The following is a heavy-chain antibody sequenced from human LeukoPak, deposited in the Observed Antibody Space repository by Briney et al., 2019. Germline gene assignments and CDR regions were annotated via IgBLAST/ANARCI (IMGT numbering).Heavy chain of an antibody. V-gene: IGHV1-8*01. D-gene: IGHD3-9*01. CDR2: MNPNSGNT. J-gene: IGHJ6*02. CDR3: ARGRSLRYFDWLYYYYYGMDV. Sequence: ASVKVSCKASGYTFTSYDINWVRQATGQGLAWMGWMNPNSGNTGYAQKLQGRVTMTRNTSISTAYLELSSLRSEDTAVYYCARGRSLRYFDWLYYYYYGMDVWGQGTTVTVSS. CDR1: GYTFTSYD.